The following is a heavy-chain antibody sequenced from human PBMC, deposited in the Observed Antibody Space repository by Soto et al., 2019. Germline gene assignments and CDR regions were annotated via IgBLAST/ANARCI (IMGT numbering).Heavy chain of an antibody. CDR3: AGMPYTSGLRFDP. CDR2: IYQSGVT. D-gene: IGHD6-19*01. J-gene: IGHJ5*02. V-gene: IGHV4-30-2*01. Sequence: PSETLSLPCNMSGDSYSISTYSWSWIRQPPGKALQWIGFIYQSGVTSYNPSLASRASISLDRSNNQCSLKLKPVTAADTAVYFCAGMPYTSGLRFDPWGPGTLVTVSS. CDR1: GDSYSISTYS.